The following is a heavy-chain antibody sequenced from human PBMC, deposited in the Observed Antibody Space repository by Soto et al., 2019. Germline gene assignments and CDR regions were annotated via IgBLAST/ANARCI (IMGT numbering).Heavy chain of an antibody. CDR1: GYIFVNYG. D-gene: IGHD5-12*01. CDR3: VMVDNYVTPTPQDV. V-gene: IGHV1-18*01. Sequence: QVQLVKSGDKVKKPGASVKVSCKASGYIFVNYGIAWVRQAPGQGLDWMGWISPYTGNTASATKVQARLTRTTDTSSSTAYMDLGSLTSDETAVYYCVMVDNYVTPTPQDVWGQGTTVTVSS. CDR2: ISPYTGNT. J-gene: IGHJ6*02.